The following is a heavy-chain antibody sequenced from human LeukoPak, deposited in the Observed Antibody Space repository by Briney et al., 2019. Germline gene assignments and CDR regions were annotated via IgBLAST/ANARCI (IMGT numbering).Heavy chain of an antibody. CDR1: GFTFSTYE. Sequence: GGSLRLSCAASGFTFSTYEMNWVRQAPGKGLEWISYISNSGTTIYYADSVKGRFTISRVNAKNSLYLQMNSLRAEDTAVYYCARDHSTVTTWVDYWGQGTLVTVSS. V-gene: IGHV3-48*03. CDR2: ISNSGTTI. D-gene: IGHD4-17*01. CDR3: ARDHSTVTTWVDY. J-gene: IGHJ4*02.